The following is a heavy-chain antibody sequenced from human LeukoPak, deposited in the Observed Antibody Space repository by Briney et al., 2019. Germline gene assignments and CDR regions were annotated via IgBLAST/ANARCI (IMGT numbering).Heavy chain of an antibody. CDR1: GGSISSYY. D-gene: IGHD5-12*01. CDR3: ARAYSTDIVATMEENAFDI. Sequence: SETLSLTCTVSGGSISSYYWSWIRQPAGKGLEWIGRIYTSGSTNYNPSLKSRVTISVDTSKNQFSLKLSSVTAADTAAYYCARAYSTDIVATMEENAFDIWGQGTMVTVSS. J-gene: IGHJ3*02. CDR2: IYTSGST. V-gene: IGHV4-4*07.